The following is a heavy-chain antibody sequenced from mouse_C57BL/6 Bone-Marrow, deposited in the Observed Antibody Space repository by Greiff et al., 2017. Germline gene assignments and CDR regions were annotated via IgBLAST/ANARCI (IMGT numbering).Heavy chain of an antibody. CDR1: GYAFSSYW. V-gene: IGHV1-80*01. Sequence: QVQLQQSGAELVKPGASVKISCKASGYAFSSYWMNWVKQRSGKGLEWIGQIYPGDGDTNYNGKFKGQATLTADTSSSTAYMQLSSLTAEDSAVYFCARENYDCDPSYYAMDYCGQVTSVTVSS. CDR2: IYPGDGDT. J-gene: IGHJ4*01. CDR3: ARENYDCDPSYYAMDY. D-gene: IGHD2-4*01.